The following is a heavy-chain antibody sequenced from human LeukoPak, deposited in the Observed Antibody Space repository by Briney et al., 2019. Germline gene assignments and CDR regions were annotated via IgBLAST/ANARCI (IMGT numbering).Heavy chain of an antibody. J-gene: IGHJ4*02. Sequence: GGSLRLSCAASGFTFSSYSMNWVRQAPGKGLEWVSSISSSSSYIYYADSVKGRFTISRDNSKNTLYLQMNSLRAEDTAVYYCAKTPSYSSGWYRGDYWGQGTLVTVSS. CDR1: GFTFSSYS. CDR2: ISSSSSYI. V-gene: IGHV3-21*04. CDR3: AKTPSYSSGWYRGDY. D-gene: IGHD6-19*01.